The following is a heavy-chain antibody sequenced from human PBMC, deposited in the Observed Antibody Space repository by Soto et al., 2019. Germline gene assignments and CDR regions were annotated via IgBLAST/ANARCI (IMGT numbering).Heavy chain of an antibody. CDR3: ATEPFDY. CDR1: GLDFGVYP. CDR2: IGARGFPI. V-gene: IGHV3-48*04. Sequence: EVQLVESGGGVMQPGGSLRLSCEASGLDFGVYPMNWVRQAPGKGLEWVSYIGARGFPIYYADSVRGRFAMSRDNANNSVFLQMDSLRAEDTAQYFCATEPFDYWGRGALVTVSS. J-gene: IGHJ4*02.